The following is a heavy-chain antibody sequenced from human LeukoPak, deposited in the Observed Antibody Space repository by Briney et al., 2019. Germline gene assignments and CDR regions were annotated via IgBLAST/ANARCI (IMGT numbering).Heavy chain of an antibody. Sequence: SETLSLTCAVYGGSFSGYYWSWIRQPPGKGLEWIGEINHSESTNYNASLKSRVTISVDTSKNQFSLKLSSVTAADTAVYYCAREEDCSGGICYLGNAFDIWGQGTMVTVSS. V-gene: IGHV4-34*01. CDR2: INHSEST. D-gene: IGHD2-15*01. J-gene: IGHJ3*02. CDR1: GGSFSGYY. CDR3: AREEDCSGGICYLGNAFDI.